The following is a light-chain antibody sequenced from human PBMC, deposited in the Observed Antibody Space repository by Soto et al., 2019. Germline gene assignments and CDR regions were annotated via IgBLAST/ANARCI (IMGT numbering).Light chain of an antibody. J-gene: IGKJ4*01. CDR2: GAS. V-gene: IGKV3-15*01. CDR1: QSVYNN. Sequence: EIVMTQSPATLSVSPGERATLSCRASQSVYNNLAWYQQKPGQAPRLLIYGASTRATGIPARFSGSGSGTEFTLTISSLQSEDFATYYCLQHNSYPLTFGGGTKVEIK. CDR3: LQHNSYPLT.